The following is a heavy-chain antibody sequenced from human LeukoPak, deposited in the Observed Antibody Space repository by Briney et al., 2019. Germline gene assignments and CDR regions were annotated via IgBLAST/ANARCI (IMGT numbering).Heavy chain of an antibody. D-gene: IGHD1-1*01. Sequence: SETLSLTCTVFGGSISSSTDYWGWIRQPPGRGLEWIGTIYHSGSTYYNSSLKSRVAISVDTSKNQFSLKVNSVTAADTAVYYCARVELERNDAFDIWGQGTMVTVSS. J-gene: IGHJ3*02. CDR2: IYHSGST. CDR1: GGSISSSTDY. CDR3: ARVELERNDAFDI. V-gene: IGHV4-39*07.